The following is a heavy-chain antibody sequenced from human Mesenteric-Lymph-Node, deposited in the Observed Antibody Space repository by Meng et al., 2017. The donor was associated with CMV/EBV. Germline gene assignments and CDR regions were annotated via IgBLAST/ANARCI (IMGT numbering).Heavy chain of an antibody. CDR2: ISSSGNMI. CDR1: GLTFSDYY. Sequence: GGSLRLSCAASGLTFSDYYMSWIRQAPGKGLEWVSYISSSGNMIYYADSVKGRFTISRDIAKNSLYLQMNSLRAEDTAVYYCARDNVGTATRPLVYWGQGTLVTVSS. CDR3: ARDNVGTATRPLVY. D-gene: IGHD1-1*01. V-gene: IGHV3-11*04. J-gene: IGHJ4*02.